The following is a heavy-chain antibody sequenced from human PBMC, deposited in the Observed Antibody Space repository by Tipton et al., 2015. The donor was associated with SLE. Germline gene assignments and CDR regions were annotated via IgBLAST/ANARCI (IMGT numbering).Heavy chain of an antibody. D-gene: IGHD3-10*01. V-gene: IGHV4-4*09. J-gene: IGHJ6*03. CDR1: GGSFSGYY. CDR2: IYTSGST. CDR3: ARGREVPYYYYYYMDV. Sequence: LRLSCAVYGGSFSGYYWSWIRQPAGKGLEWIGYIYTSGSTNYNPSLKSRVTISLDTSKNQFSLKLSSVTAAGTAVYYCARGREVPYYYYYYMDVWGKGTTVTVSS.